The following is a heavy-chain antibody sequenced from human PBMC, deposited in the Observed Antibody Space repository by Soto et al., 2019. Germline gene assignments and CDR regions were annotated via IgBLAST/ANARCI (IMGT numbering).Heavy chain of an antibody. J-gene: IGHJ6*03. D-gene: IGHD3-10*01. CDR3: ARVSGIWFGEYYMEV. CDR1: GYTFTSYG. CDR2: ISAYNGNT. Sequence: SFNVSCQASGYTFTSYGISWFLQAPEKGLEWMGWISAYNGNTNYAQKLQGRVTMTTDTSTSTAYMELRSLRSDDTAVYYCARVSGIWFGEYYMEVWGKGTTVTVSS. V-gene: IGHV1-18*01.